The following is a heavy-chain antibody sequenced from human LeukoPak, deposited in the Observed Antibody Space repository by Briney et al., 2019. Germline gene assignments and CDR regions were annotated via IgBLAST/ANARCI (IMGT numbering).Heavy chain of an antibody. CDR3: TTEFYNAPDY. V-gene: IGHV3-15*01. Sequence: GGSLRLSCAASGLTFRNAWMSWVRQAPGKGLEWVGRIKSKFDGGTTDYAAPVKGRFTISRGDSENTLYLQMNSPKTEDTGVYYCTTEFYNAPDYWGQGTLVTVSS. CDR1: GLTFRNAW. D-gene: IGHD2/OR15-2a*01. CDR2: IKSKFDGGTT. J-gene: IGHJ4*02.